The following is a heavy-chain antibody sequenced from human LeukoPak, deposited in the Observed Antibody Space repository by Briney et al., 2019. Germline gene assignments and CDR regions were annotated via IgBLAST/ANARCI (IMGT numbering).Heavy chain of an antibody. CDR2: IDHNGNT. Sequence: SETLSLTCAVYGGSFSGYYCSWFRQPPGKGLEWIGEIDHNGNTDYNPSLKSRVTISVDTSKDQFSLKVSSVTAADTAVYYCARGPFWFGELFPLDYWGQGTLVTVSS. CDR1: GGSFSGYY. CDR3: ARGPFWFGELFPLDY. J-gene: IGHJ4*02. V-gene: IGHV4-34*01. D-gene: IGHD3-10*01.